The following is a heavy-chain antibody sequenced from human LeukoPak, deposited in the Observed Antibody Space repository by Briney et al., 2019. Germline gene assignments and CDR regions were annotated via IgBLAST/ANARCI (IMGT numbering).Heavy chain of an antibody. CDR2: LYKAGST. J-gene: IGHJ4*02. CDR3: ARVDTTLAYRLDY. V-gene: IGHV3-53*04. D-gene: IGHD5-18*01. CDR1: GFTVSNNC. Sequence: PGGSLRLSCAASGFTVSNNCMIWVRKPPGEALEWVSVLYKAGSTSDEDSVKGRFTISRHNSKNTVYLQMNNMRVEDTAMYYCARVDTTLAYRLDYWGQGTLVTVSP.